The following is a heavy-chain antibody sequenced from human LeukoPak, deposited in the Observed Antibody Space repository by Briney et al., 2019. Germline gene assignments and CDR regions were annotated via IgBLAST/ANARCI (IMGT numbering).Heavy chain of an antibody. J-gene: IGHJ5*02. V-gene: IGHV5-51*01. Sequence: KPGESLKISCQGSGYTFTHYWIAWVRQVPGQGLEYMGLIYPGDSVARYSPSFQGQVTFSADKSINTAYLQWNNLKASDTAIYYCARRGGLVSNWFDPWGQGTLVTVSS. CDR3: ARRGGLVSNWFDP. D-gene: IGHD3/OR15-3a*01. CDR2: IYPGDSVA. CDR1: GYTFTHYW.